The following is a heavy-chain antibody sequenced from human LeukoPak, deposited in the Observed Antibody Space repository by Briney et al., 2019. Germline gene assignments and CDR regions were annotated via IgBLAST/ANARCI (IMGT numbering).Heavy chain of an antibody. CDR1: GGSFSGYY. Sequence: SETLSLTCAVYGGSFSGYYWSWIRQPPGKGLEWIGEINHSGSTNHNPSLKSRVTISVDTSKNQFSLKLSSVTAADTAVYYCASSYYYGSGSYSRWGQGTLVTVSS. J-gene: IGHJ4*02. CDR3: ASSYYYGSGSYSR. D-gene: IGHD3-10*01. V-gene: IGHV4-34*01. CDR2: INHSGST.